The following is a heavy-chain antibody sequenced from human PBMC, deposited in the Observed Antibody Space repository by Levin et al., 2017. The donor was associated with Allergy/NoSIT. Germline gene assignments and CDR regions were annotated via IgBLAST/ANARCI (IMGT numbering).Heavy chain of an antibody. V-gene: IGHV3-23*01. CDR1: GFTFSSYA. CDR3: AKWDKATGSDY. D-gene: IGHD5-18*01. CDR2: ISNSGGST. Sequence: GESLKISCAASGFTFSSYAMNWVRQAPGKGLDWVSAISNSGGSTYYADSVKGRFTISRDNSRNTVYLQMNSLRADDTAVYYCAKWDKATGSDYWGQGTLVTVSS. J-gene: IGHJ4*02.